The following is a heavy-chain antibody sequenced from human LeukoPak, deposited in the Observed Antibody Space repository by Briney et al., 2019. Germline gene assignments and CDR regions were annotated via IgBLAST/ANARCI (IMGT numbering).Heavy chain of an antibody. Sequence: GGSLRLSCVASGFTLSSYNMKWVRRAPGKRLEWVSSISWRSSDIEYADSVKGRFTISRDIDKRSLYLQMNSLRVEDTAVYYCARGGSDTPADLDYWGQGTLVTVSS. D-gene: IGHD6-13*01. V-gene: IGHV3-21*01. CDR1: GFTLSSYN. CDR2: ISWRSSDI. J-gene: IGHJ4*02. CDR3: ARGGSDTPADLDY.